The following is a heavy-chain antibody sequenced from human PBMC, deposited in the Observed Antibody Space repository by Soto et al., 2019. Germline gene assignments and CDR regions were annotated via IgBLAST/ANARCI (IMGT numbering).Heavy chain of an antibody. CDR2: IIPIFGTA. J-gene: IGHJ6*02. Sequence: GASVKVSCKASGGTFSSYAISWVRQAPGQGLEWMGGIIPIFGTANYAQKFQGRVTITAGESTSTAYMELSSLRSEDTAVYYCARVYCSSTSCYSYYYSGMDVWGQGTTVTVSS. CDR1: GGTFSSYA. CDR3: ARVYCSSTSCYSYYYSGMDV. V-gene: IGHV1-69*13. D-gene: IGHD2-2*02.